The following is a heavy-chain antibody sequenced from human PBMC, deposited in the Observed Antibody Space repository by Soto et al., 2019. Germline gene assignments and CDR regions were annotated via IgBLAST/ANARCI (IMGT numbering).Heavy chain of an antibody. D-gene: IGHD3-9*01. V-gene: IGHV3-23*01. CDR3: AKFRLADYYYGIDV. CDR2: ISGSGSST. Sequence: EVQLLESGGDLVQPGGSGRLSCAASGFTFSSYGMSWVRQAPGKGLEWVSVISGSGSSTYYADSVKGRFTISRDNSKNTLYLEMNSLRAEDTAEYYCAKFRLADYYYGIDVWGPGTTVTVSS. CDR1: GFTFSSYG. J-gene: IGHJ6*02.